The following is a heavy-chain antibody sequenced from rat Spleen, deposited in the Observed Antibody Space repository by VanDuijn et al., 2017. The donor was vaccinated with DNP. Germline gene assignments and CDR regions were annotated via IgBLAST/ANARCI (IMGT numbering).Heavy chain of an antibody. Sequence: QVQLKESGPGLVKPSQTLSLTCSVSGFSLTANGVGWVRQSPGKGLEWIGAIWSGGNTDYNSALKSRLSISRDTSKSQVLLKMNSLQTEDTAMYFCARSSQPPFAHWGQGTLVTVSS. CDR1: GFSLTANG. CDR2: IWSGGNT. J-gene: IGHJ3*01. D-gene: IGHD3-4*01. CDR3: ARSSQPPFAH. V-gene: IGHV2-16*01.